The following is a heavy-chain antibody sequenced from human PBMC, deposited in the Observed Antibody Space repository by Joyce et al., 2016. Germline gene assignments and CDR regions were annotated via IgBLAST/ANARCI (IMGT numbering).Heavy chain of an antibody. CDR1: GFTFSGYW. V-gene: IGHV3-7*03. Sequence: EVQLVESGGGLVQPGGSLRLSCEASGFTFSGYWMTWVRKARGKGLEWVAHINEDGSKKYYVDSVKGRFTIARDNTKNSLFLQMNSLRAEDTAVYFCAKHVIWGQGTMVTVSS. J-gene: IGHJ3*02. CDR3: AKHVI. CDR2: INEDGSKK.